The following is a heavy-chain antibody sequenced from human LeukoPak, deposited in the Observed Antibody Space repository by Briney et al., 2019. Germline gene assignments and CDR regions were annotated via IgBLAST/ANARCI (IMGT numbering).Heavy chain of an antibody. Sequence: GGSLRLSCAASGFTFSSYGMHWVRQAPGKGLEWVSSISGGTYTTYYADSVKGRFTISRDNSKNTLYLQMNSLRAEDTAIYYCAKDYYDPYYFDYWGQGTLVTVSS. J-gene: IGHJ4*02. CDR3: AKDYYDPYYFDY. V-gene: IGHV3-23*01. CDR1: GFTFSSYG. CDR2: ISGGTYTT. D-gene: IGHD3-3*01.